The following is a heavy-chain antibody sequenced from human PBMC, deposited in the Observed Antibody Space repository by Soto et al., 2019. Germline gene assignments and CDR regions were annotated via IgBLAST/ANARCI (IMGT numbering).Heavy chain of an antibody. J-gene: IGHJ4*02. V-gene: IGHV4-4*02. Sequence: QVQLQESGPGLVKPSGTLSLTCAVSGGSISSSNWWSWVRQPPGKGLEWIGEIYHSGSTNYNPSLKSRVTRSVDKSKNQLALKLSSVTAADTAVYYCARSLEQLVGLIGFDYWGQGTLVTVSS. CDR1: GGSISSSNW. D-gene: IGHD6-13*01. CDR2: IYHSGST. CDR3: ARSLEQLVGLIGFDY.